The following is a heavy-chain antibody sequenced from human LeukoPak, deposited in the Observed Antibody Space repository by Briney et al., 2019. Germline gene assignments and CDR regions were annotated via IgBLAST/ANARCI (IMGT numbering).Heavy chain of an antibody. CDR3: ARVDSSVDPYFDY. V-gene: IGHV7-4-1*02. Sequence: ASVKVSCKASGYTFTGYYMHWVRQAPGQGLEWMGWINTNTGNPTYAQGFTGRFVFSLDTSVSTAYLQISSLKAEDTAVYYCARVDSSVDPYFDYWGQGTLVTVSS. CDR2: INTNTGNP. D-gene: IGHD5-12*01. J-gene: IGHJ4*02. CDR1: GYTFTGYY.